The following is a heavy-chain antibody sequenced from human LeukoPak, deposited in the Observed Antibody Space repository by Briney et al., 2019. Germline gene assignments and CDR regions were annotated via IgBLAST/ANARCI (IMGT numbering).Heavy chain of an antibody. J-gene: IGHJ4*02. CDR3: AKDHQFGSYYGTADY. Sequence: GGSLRLSCAASGFTFSSYSMNWVRQAPGKGLEWVSSISSSSSYIYCADSVKGRFTISRDNSKNTLYLQMNSLRAEDTAVYYCAKDHQFGSYYGTADYWGQGTLVIVSS. D-gene: IGHD1-26*01. V-gene: IGHV3-21*04. CDR2: ISSSSSYI. CDR1: GFTFSSYS.